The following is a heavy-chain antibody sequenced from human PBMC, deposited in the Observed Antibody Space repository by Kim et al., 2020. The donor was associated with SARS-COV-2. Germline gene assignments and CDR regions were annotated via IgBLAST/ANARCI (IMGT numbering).Heavy chain of an antibody. CDR3: TIPSPPLYYYYGMDV. Sequence: GGSLRLSCTASGFTFGDYAMSWVRQAPGKGLEWVGFIRSKAYGGTTEYAASVKGRFTISRDDSKSIAYLQMNSLKTEDTAVYYCTIPSPPLYYYYGMDVWGQGTTVTVSS. V-gene: IGHV3-49*04. CDR1: GFTFGDYA. J-gene: IGHJ6*02. CDR2: IRSKAYGGTT.